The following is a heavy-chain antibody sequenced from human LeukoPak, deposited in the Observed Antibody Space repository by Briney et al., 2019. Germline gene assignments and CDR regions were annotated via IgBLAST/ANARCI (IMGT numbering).Heavy chain of an antibody. Sequence: GGSLRLSCAAPGFTFSSYSMNWVRQAPGKGLEWVSYISSSGSTIYYADSVEGRFTISRDNTKNSLDLQMNSLRAEDTAVYYCARDYFDSGAFYSDAFDIWGQGTMVTVSS. CDR2: ISSSGSTI. CDR3: ARDYFDSGAFYSDAFDI. J-gene: IGHJ3*02. V-gene: IGHV3-48*04. D-gene: IGHD3-22*01. CDR1: GFTFSSYS.